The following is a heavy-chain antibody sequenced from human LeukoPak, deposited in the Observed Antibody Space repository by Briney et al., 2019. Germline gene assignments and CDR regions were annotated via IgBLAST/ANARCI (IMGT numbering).Heavy chain of an antibody. J-gene: IGHJ4*02. D-gene: IGHD1-26*01. CDR3: ARGIGGSWDQFDY. Sequence: PSETLSLTCTVSGGSISSGGYYWSWIRQHPGKGLEWIGYIYYSGSTYYNPSLKSRVTISVDTSKNQFSLKLSSVTAADTAVYCCARGIGGSWDQFDYWGQGTLVTVSS. CDR2: IYYSGST. V-gene: IGHV4-31*03. CDR1: GGSISSGGYY.